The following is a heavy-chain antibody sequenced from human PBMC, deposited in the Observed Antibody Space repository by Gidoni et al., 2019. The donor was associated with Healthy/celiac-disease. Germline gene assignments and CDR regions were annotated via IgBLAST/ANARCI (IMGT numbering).Heavy chain of an antibody. J-gene: IGHJ4*02. D-gene: IGHD6-13*01. Sequence: QVQLQQWGADLLKPSETLSLTCAVYGGSVSGYFWSWIRQPPGKGLEWIGEINHSGSTNYNPSLKSRVTISVDTSKNQFSLKLSSVTAADTAVYYCARGQRSMLYSTRGGGYFDYWGQGTLVTVSS. V-gene: IGHV4-34*01. CDR2: INHSGST. CDR3: ARGQRSMLYSTRGGGYFDY. CDR1: GGSVSGYF.